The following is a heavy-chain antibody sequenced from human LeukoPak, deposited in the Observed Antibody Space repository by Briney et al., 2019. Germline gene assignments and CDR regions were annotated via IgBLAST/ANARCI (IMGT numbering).Heavy chain of an antibody. Sequence: GGSLRLSCAASGFTFSSYGMHWVRQAPGKGLEWVAFIRYDGSNKYYADSVKGRFTISRDNSKNTLYLQMNSLRAEDTAVYYCAKIGIGYCSGGSCYPFDYRGQGTLVTVSS. J-gene: IGHJ4*02. CDR2: IRYDGSNK. CDR1: GFTFSSYG. D-gene: IGHD2-15*01. V-gene: IGHV3-30*02. CDR3: AKIGIGYCSGGSCYPFDY.